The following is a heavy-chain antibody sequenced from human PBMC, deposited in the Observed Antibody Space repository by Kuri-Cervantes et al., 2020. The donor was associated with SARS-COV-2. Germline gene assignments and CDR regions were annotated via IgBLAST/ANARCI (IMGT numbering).Heavy chain of an antibody. CDR3: ARDQAPIVVVMPFDY. Sequence: LSLTCAASGFTFSSYAMSWVRQAPGKGLEWVAVISYDGSNKYYADSVKGRFTISRDNSKNTLYLQMNSLRAEDTAVYYCARDQAPIVVVMPFDYWGQGTLVTVSS. D-gene: IGHD3-22*01. V-gene: IGHV3-30-3*01. CDR2: ISYDGSNK. J-gene: IGHJ4*02. CDR1: GFTFSSYA.